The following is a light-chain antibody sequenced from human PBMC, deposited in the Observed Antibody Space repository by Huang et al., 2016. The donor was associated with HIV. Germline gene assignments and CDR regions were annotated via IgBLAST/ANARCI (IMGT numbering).Light chain of an antibody. Sequence: EIVMTQSPATLSVSPGERATLSCRASQGVSNNIAWYQQKHGQTPRLLSHGASTRATGIAAKFSGRGSGTDFTLTITSLQPEDSAVYYCQHYNNWPPWTFGPGTQVEI. J-gene: IGKJ1*01. V-gene: IGKV3D-15*01. CDR1: QGVSNN. CDR2: GAS. CDR3: QHYNNWPPWT.